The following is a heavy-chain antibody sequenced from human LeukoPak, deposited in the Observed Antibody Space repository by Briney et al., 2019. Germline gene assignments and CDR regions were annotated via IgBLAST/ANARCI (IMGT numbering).Heavy chain of an antibody. Sequence: SETLSLTCAVYGGSFSGYYWSWIRQPPGKGLEWIGEINHSGSTNYNPSLKSRVTISVDTSKNQFSLRLTSVTAADTAVYYCATGAGWYSNWGQGTLVTVSS. V-gene: IGHV4-34*01. J-gene: IGHJ4*02. CDR1: GGSFSGYY. CDR3: ATGAGWYSN. CDR2: INHSGST. D-gene: IGHD6-19*01.